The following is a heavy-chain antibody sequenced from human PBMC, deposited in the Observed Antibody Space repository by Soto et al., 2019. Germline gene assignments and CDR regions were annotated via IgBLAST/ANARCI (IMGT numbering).Heavy chain of an antibody. V-gene: IGHV6-1*01. D-gene: IGHD6-19*01. CDR2: TYYRSKWFL. Sequence: SQTLSLTCVISGDSVSSNGACWNWIRQSPSRGLEWLGRTYYRSKWFLDYAASVQSRMAINPDTSRNQFSLQLNSVTPEDTAVYYCARDPGISSGWVSHSYFDYWGQGTLVTVYS. CDR1: GDSVSSNGAC. CDR3: ARDPGISSGWVSHSYFDY. J-gene: IGHJ4*02.